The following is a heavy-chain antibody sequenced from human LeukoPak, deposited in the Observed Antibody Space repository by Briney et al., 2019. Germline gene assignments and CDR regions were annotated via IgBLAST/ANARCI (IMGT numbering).Heavy chain of an antibody. CDR3: ARGSMYYYDNDY. J-gene: IGHJ4*02. CDR2: IYYSGST. D-gene: IGHD3-22*01. Sequence: SETLSLTCTVSGGSISSSSYYWGWIRQPPGKGLEWIGSIYYSGSTYYNPSLKSRVTISVDTSKNQFSLKLSSVTAADTAVYYCARGSMYYYDNDYWGQGTLVTVSS. V-gene: IGHV4-39*07. CDR1: GGSISSSSYY.